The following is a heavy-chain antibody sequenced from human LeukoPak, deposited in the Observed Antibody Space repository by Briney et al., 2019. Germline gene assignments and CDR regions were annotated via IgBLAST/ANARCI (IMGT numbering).Heavy chain of an antibody. CDR2: IYYSGST. Sequence: PSETLSLTCTVSGGSISSYYWSWIRQPPGKGLEWIGYIYYSGSTNYNPSLKSRVTISVDTSKNQFSLKLSSVTAADTAVYYCAYLGPYRRFDYWGQGTLVTVSS. CDR1: GGSISSYY. CDR3: AYLGPYRRFDY. J-gene: IGHJ4*02. V-gene: IGHV4-59*01. D-gene: IGHD1-14*01.